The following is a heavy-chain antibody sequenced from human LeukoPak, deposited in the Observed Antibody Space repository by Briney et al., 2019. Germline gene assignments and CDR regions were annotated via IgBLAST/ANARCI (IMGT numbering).Heavy chain of an antibody. Sequence: GGSLRLSCVVSGFAVSTNYMSWVRQAPGKGLEWVSVLYSGGSTYYADSVRGRSTISRDNSKNTLYLQMDSLRAEDTAVYYCARGEADAFDIWGQGTMVTVSS. J-gene: IGHJ3*02. CDR1: GFAVSTNY. CDR2: LYSGGST. V-gene: IGHV3-53*01. CDR3: ARGEADAFDI.